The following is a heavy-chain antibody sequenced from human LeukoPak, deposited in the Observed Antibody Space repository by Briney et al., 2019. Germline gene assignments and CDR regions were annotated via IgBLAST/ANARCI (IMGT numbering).Heavy chain of an antibody. CDR1: GGSISTYY. V-gene: IGHV4-59*01. CDR3: ARDGLWFGENYMDV. Sequence: SETLSLTCTVSGGSISTYYWTWVRQPPGKGLEWIGYIYYSGSTNYNPSLKSRVTISVDTSKNQFSLKLSSVTAADTAVYYCARDGLWFGENYMDVWGKGTTVTVSS. CDR2: IYYSGST. D-gene: IGHD3-10*01. J-gene: IGHJ6*03.